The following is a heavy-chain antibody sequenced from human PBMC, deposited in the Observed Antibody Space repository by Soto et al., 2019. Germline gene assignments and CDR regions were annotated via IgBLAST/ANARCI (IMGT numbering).Heavy chain of an antibody. Sequence: PGGSLRLSCAASGFTFSSYSMNWVRQAPGKGLEWASYISSSSSTIYYADSVKGRFTISRDNAKNSLYLQMNSLRDEDTAVYYCASNDILTGYRYYYGMDVWGQGTTVTVSS. CDR1: GFTFSSYS. V-gene: IGHV3-48*02. J-gene: IGHJ6*02. CDR2: ISSSSSTI. CDR3: ASNDILTGYRYYYGMDV. D-gene: IGHD3-9*01.